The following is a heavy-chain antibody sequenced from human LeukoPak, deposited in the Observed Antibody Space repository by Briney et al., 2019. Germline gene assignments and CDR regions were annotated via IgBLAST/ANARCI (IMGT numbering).Heavy chain of an antibody. J-gene: IGHJ4*02. CDR3: ARDSDVHCSGGSCTIFDY. D-gene: IGHD2-15*01. CDR2: MSGSGGMT. V-gene: IGHV3-23*01. CDR1: GFTFSSFA. Sequence: GGSLRLSCAASGFTFSSFAMSWVRQAPGERLEWVSAMSGSGGMTYSADSVKGRFTVSRDNSKDTLYLQMNSLRVEDTAIYYCARDSDVHCSGGSCTIFDYWGQGTLVTVSS.